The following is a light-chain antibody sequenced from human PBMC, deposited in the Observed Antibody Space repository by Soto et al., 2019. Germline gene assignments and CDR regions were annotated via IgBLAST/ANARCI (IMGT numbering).Light chain of an antibody. CDR1: ESVRSTY. CDR3: QQHGTSPYT. V-gene: IGKV3-20*01. J-gene: IGKJ2*01. CDR2: EAS. Sequence: DIVLTQSPGILSLSPGDRATLSCRSSESVRSTYLAWYQQKRGQAPRLLIYEASSRASGIPDRFSGSGSGKDFTLTISKVEPEDVAVYYCQQHGTSPYTFGQGTVLEIK.